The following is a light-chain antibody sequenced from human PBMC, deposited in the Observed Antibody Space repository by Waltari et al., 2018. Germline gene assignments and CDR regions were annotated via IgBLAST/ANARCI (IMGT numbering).Light chain of an antibody. V-gene: IGKV1-39*01. Sequence: DIQMTQSPSSLSASVGDRVTITCRASQSISSYLHWYQQKPGKAPKILIYAASSLQSGVPSRFSGSGSGTDFTITISSLQPEDFAAYYCQQSYSTLFTFGPGTKVDIK. J-gene: IGKJ3*01. CDR3: QQSYSTLFT. CDR1: QSISSY. CDR2: AAS.